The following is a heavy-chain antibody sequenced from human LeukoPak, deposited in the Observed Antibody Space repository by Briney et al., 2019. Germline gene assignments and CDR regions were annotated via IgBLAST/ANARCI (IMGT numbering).Heavy chain of an antibody. CDR1: GLTFSSYG. CDR2: ISSSGSTI. V-gene: IGHV3-48*04. J-gene: IGHJ4*02. Sequence: GGTLRLSCAVSGLTFSSYGMSWVRQAPGKGLKWVSYISSSGSTIYYADSVKGRFTISRDNAKNSLYLQMNSLRAEDTAVYYCARDRKRGRFDYWGQGTLVTVSS. CDR3: ARDRKRGRFDY. D-gene: IGHD3-16*01.